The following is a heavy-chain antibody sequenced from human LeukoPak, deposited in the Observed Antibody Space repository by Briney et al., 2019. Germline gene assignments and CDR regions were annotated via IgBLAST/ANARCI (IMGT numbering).Heavy chain of an antibody. V-gene: IGHV4-39*07. CDR2: IYYSGNT. J-gene: IGHJ5*02. CDR3: ARSAYSNYRFDP. Sequence: PSETLSLTCTVSGDSISSTRYYWGWIRQPPGKGLEWIGSIYYSGNTYYNPSLKSRVTISVDTSKNQFSLKLSAVTAADTAVYYCARSAYSNYRFDPWGQGTLVTVSS. CDR1: GDSISSTRYY. D-gene: IGHD4-11*01.